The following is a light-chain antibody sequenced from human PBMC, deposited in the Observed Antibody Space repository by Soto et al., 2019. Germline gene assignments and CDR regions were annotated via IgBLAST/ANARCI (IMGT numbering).Light chain of an antibody. CDR2: ANS. Sequence: QAVVTQPPSVSGAPGQRVTISCTESSSNIGAGYAVHWYQQLPGTAPKLLIYANSNRPSGVPDRFSGSKSGTSASLAITGLQAEDEADYYCQSYDNSLSGAYVFGTGTKVTVL. V-gene: IGLV1-40*01. J-gene: IGLJ1*01. CDR3: QSYDNSLSGAYV. CDR1: SSNIGAGYA.